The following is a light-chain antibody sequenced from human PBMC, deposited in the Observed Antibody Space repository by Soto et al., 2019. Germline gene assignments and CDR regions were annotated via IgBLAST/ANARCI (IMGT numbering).Light chain of an antibody. V-gene: IGKV3-11*01. CDR3: QQRSNSWT. CDR1: QSVSRY. Sequence: EIVLTQSPATLSLSPGERATLSCRASQSVSRYLAWYQQKRGQAPRLLIYEASNRATGIPARFSGSGSGTDFTVTISSLEPDDFAVYYCQQRSNSWTFGQGTKVEIK. CDR2: EAS. J-gene: IGKJ1*01.